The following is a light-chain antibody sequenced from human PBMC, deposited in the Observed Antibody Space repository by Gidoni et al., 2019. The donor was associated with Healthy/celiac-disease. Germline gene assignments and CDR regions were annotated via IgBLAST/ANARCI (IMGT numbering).Light chain of an antibody. V-gene: IGLV3-21*02. J-gene: IGLJ2*01. CDR1: NIGSKS. Sequence: SYVLTQPPSVSVAPGQTARSTCGGNNIGSKSVHWYQQKPGQAPVLVVYDDSDRPSGIPERVSGSNSGNTATLTISSVEAGDEADYSCQVLDSSSDHVVFGGGTKLTVL. CDR3: QVLDSSSDHVV. CDR2: DDS.